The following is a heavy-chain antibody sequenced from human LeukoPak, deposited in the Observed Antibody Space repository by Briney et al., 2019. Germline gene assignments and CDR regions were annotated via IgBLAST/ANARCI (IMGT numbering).Heavy chain of an antibody. Sequence: GESLKISCKGSGYSFTSYWIGWVRHMPGKGLEWMGIIYPGDSDTRYSPSFQGQVTISADKSISTAYLQWSSLKASDTAMYYCAASSKAHENAFDIWGQGTMVTVSS. CDR3: AASSKAHENAFDI. V-gene: IGHV5-51*01. CDR2: IYPGDSDT. J-gene: IGHJ3*02. CDR1: GYSFTSYW.